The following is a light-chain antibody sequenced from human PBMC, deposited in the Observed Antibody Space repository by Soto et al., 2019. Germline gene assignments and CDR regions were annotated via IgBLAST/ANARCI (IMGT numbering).Light chain of an antibody. J-gene: IGLJ2*01. V-gene: IGLV2-8*01. CDR2: EVS. Sequence: QSALTQPPSASGTPGQSVTIPCTGTSSDVGDYNYVSWYQQHPGKAPKLVIYEVSRRPSGVPDRFSGSKSGNTASLPVSGLQAEDEADYYCSSNAGSNNLVFGGGTKLTVL. CDR3: SSNAGSNNLV. CDR1: SSDVGDYNY.